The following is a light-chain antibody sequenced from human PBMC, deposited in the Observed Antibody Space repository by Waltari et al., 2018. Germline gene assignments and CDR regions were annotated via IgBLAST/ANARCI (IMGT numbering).Light chain of an antibody. J-gene: IGLJ2*01. Sequence: QSVLTQPPSVSAAPGQKVIISCSGSSSKLETNYVSWYQQFPGTAPKLLLYENNKRPSGIPDRFSGSKSGTSATLGITGLQTGDEADYYCATWDSSLRVVFGGGTKVTVL. CDR3: ATWDSSLRVV. V-gene: IGLV1-51*02. CDR2: ENN. CDR1: SSKLETNY.